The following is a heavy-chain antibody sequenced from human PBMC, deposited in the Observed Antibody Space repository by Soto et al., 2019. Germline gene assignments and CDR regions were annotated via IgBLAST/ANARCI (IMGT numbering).Heavy chain of an antibody. CDR3: TSLYYGH. D-gene: IGHD4-17*01. J-gene: IGHJ4*02. CDR2: IKSKTAGGTT. Sequence: GGSLRLSCAASEFTFTNAWMSWVRQAPGKGLEWVGRIKSKTAGGTTDYAAPVQGRFTISRDESRNALYLQMNSLKTEDTAVYYCTSLYYGHWGQGTLVTVSS. CDR1: EFTFTNAW. V-gene: IGHV3-15*01.